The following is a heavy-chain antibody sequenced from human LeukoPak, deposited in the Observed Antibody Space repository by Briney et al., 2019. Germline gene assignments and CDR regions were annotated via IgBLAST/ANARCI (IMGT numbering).Heavy chain of an antibody. CDR1: GFSFSSYG. CDR3: AKPYCSGGSCYWFSAFDY. D-gene: IGHD2-15*01. CDR2: ISSGSGTI. V-gene: IGHV3-48*04. Sequence: PGGSLRLSCAASGFSFSSYGMHWVRQPPGKGLEWVSYISSGSGTINYADSVKGRFTISRDNTKNSLFLQMNSLRAEDTAVYYCAKPYCSGGSCYWFSAFDYWGQGTLVTVSS. J-gene: IGHJ4*02.